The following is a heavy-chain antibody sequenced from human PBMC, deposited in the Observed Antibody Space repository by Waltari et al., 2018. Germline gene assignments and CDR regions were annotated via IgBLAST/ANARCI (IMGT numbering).Heavy chain of an antibody. Sequence: QVQLQQWGAGLLKPSETLSLTCAVYGGSFSGYYWSWIRQPPGKGLGWIGEINNSGSTNYNPDLKSRVTISVDTSKNQFSLKLSSGTAADTAVYYCARGVYPELRFLDLARLARYYYMDVWGKGTAVTVSS. V-gene: IGHV4-34*01. J-gene: IGHJ6*03. CDR3: ARGVYPELRFLDLARLARYYYMDV. D-gene: IGHD3-3*01. CDR1: GGSFSGYY. CDR2: INNSGST.